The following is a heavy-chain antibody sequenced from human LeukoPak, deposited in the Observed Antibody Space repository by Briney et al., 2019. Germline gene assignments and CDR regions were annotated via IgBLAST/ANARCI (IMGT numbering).Heavy chain of an antibody. V-gene: IGHV3-30-3*01. Sequence: GGSLRLSCAASGFTFSSYAMHWVRQAPGKGLEWVAVISYDGSNKYYADSVKGRFTISRDNSKNTLYLQMNSLRAEDTAAYYCARDMSATVIYYYGMDVWGQGTTVTVSS. CDR1: GFTFSSYA. CDR3: ARDMSATVIYYYGMDV. J-gene: IGHJ6*02. CDR2: ISYDGSNK. D-gene: IGHD4-17*01.